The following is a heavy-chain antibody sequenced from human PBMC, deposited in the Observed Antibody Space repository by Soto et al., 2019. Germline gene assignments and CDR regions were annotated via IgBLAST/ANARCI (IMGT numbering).Heavy chain of an antibody. D-gene: IGHD3-10*01. CDR1: GFTVSNTY. V-gene: IGHV3-66*01. CDR2: IYGGGRT. CDR3: ARGGSSGTYYAHWNFDR. Sequence: EVQLVESGGGLVQPGGSLRLSCAASGFTVSNTYMSWVRQAPGMGLEWVSIIYGGGRTYHADSVKGRFSSSRDSSNNTLYLQMNNLRAEDTAVYYCARGGSSGTYYAHWNFDRWGRGTLVTVSS. J-gene: IGHJ2*01.